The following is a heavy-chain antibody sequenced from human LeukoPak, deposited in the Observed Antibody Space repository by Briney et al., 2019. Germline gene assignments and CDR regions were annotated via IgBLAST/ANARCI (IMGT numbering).Heavy chain of an antibody. D-gene: IGHD3-22*01. V-gene: IGHV4-61*02. CDR3: ARPYYYDSSGYYYDAFDI. CDR1: GGSISSGTYY. J-gene: IGHJ3*02. CDR2: IYISGST. Sequence: PSETLSLTCTVSGGSISSGTYYWRWIRQPAGKGLEWIGRIYISGSTNYNPSLKSRVTISVDTSKNQFSLKLSSVTAADTAVYYCARPYYYDSSGYYYDAFDIWGQGTMVTVSS.